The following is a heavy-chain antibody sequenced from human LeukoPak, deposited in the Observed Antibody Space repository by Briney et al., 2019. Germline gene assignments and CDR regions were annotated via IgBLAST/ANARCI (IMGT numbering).Heavy chain of an antibody. D-gene: IGHD1/OR15-1a*01. Sequence: GRSLRLACAASGFTFSDYYMSWIRRPPGKGLEWVSYISITDSTIYYADSLNGRFTFSRDNADNSLYLQMNSLRAEETAVYYCASQIEHYYFDYWGQGTLVNVSS. CDR2: ISITDSTI. CDR3: ASQIEHYYFDY. V-gene: IGHV3-11*01. J-gene: IGHJ4*02. CDR1: GFTFSDYY.